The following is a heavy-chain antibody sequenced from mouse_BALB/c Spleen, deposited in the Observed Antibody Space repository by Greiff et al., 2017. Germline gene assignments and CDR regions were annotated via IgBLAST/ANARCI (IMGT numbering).Heavy chain of an antibody. CDR2: ISSGSSTI. Sequence: EVMLVESGGGLVQPGGSRKLSCAASGFTFSSFGMHWVRQAPEKGLEWVAYISSGSSTIYYADTVKGRFTISRDNPKNTRFLQMTRLRSEDTAMYYCAREARDGGAMDDWGQGTSVTVSS. J-gene: IGHJ4*01. V-gene: IGHV5-17*02. CDR1: GFTFSSFG. CDR3: AREARDGGAMDD.